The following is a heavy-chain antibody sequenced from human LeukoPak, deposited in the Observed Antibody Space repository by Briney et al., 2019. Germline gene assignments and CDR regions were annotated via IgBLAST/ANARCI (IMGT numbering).Heavy chain of an antibody. CDR3: ARNSSDWYGYMDV. Sequence: ASVKVSCKASGYTFTSYGISWVRQAPGQGLEWMGWISTYNGYANYAQKLQGRVTMTTETSTSAAYMELRSLRSDDTAVYYCARNSSDWYGYMDVWGKGTTVTVSS. CDR2: ISTYNGYA. J-gene: IGHJ6*04. CDR1: GYTFTSYG. D-gene: IGHD6-19*01. V-gene: IGHV1-18*01.